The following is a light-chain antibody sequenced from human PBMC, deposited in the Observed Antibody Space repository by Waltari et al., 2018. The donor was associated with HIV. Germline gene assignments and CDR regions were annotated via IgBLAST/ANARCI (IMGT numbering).Light chain of an antibody. J-gene: IGLJ3*02. CDR3: AAWDDSLNGLWV. CDR1: SSNFGSNT. V-gene: IGLV1-44*01. Sequence: QSVLPQPPSASGTPGQRVTISCSGSSSNFGSNTVNWYQQLPGTAPKLLIYSNIQRPSGVPDRFSGSKSGTSASLAISGLQSDDEADYYCAAWDDSLNGLWVFGGGTKLTVL. CDR2: SNI.